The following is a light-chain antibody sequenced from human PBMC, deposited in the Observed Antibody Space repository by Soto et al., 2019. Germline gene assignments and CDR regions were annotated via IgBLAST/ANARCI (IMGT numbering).Light chain of an antibody. CDR3: SSHAGNNNYV. CDR1: SSDVGGQNY. Sequence: QSVLTQPPSASGSPGHSVAISCTGTSSDVGGQNYVSWYQQHPGKAPKLIIYAVTERPSGVPDRFSGSKSGNTASLTVSGLQTEDEADYYCSSHAGNNNYVFGTGTKVTVL. J-gene: IGLJ1*01. V-gene: IGLV2-8*01. CDR2: AVT.